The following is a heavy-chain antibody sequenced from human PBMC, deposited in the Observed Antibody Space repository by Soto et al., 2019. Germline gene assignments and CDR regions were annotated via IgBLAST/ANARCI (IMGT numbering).Heavy chain of an antibody. CDR3: ARAAYSLKYRPGPTGAFDI. J-gene: IGHJ3*02. Sequence: SETLSLTCTVSGGSISSGGYYWSWIRQHPGKGLEWIGYIYYSGSTYYNPSLKSRVTISVDTSKNQFSLKLSSVTAADTAVYYCARAAYSLKYRPGPTGAFDIWGQGTMVTVSS. V-gene: IGHV4-31*03. CDR2: IYYSGST. D-gene: IGHD2-15*01. CDR1: GGSISSGGYY.